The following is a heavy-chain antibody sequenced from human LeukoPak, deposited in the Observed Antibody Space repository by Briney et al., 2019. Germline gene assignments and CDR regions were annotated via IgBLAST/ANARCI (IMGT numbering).Heavy chain of an antibody. Sequence: APVKVSCKASGFTFTSSAMQWVRQARGQRLEWIGWIVVGSGNTNYAQKFQERVTITRDMSTSTAYMEMSSLRSEDTAVYYCAALYYYDSSGYYTGVDPWGQGTLVTVSS. CDR1: GFTFTSSA. J-gene: IGHJ5*02. CDR2: IVVGSGNT. V-gene: IGHV1-58*02. D-gene: IGHD3-22*01. CDR3: AALYYYDSSGYYTGVDP.